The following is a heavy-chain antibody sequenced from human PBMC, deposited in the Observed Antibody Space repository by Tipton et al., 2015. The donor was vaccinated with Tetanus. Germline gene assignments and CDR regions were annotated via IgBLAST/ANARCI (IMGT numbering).Heavy chain of an antibody. CDR3: ARDSPDILLVPAV. CDR2: INGHGTNT. J-gene: IGHJ4*02. CDR1: RFTFSTYW. D-gene: IGHD2-2*01. Sequence: SLRLSCAAPRFTFSTYWMHWVRQDPGKGLMWVSRINGHGTNTAYADSVKGRFTISRDNAKNTLYLQMNSLRAEDTAVYYCARDSPDILLVPAVWGQGTLVTVSS. V-gene: IGHV3-74*01.